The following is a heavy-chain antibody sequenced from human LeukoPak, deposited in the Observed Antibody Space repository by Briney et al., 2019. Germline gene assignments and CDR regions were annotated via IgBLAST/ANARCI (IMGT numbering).Heavy chain of an antibody. CDR3: AVNSNYVRYYFDY. CDR2: INPNSGGT. J-gene: IGHJ4*02. CDR1: GYTFTSYD. D-gene: IGHD4-11*01. V-gene: IGHV1-2*06. Sequence: ASVKVSCKASGYTFTSYDINWVRQAPGQGLEWMGRINPNSGGTNYAQKFQGRVTMTRDTSISTAYMELSRLRSDDTAVYYCAVNSNYVRYYFDYWGQGTLVTVSS.